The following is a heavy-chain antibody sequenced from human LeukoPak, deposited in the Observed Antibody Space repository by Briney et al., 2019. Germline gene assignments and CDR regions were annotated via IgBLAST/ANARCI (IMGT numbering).Heavy chain of an antibody. CDR2: VNNDGSSR. V-gene: IGHV3-74*01. Sequence: GGSLRLSCAASGFTFSTYWMNWVRQAPGKGLVWDSRVNNDGSSRSYADSVKGRFTISRDNTKNTLYLQMNSLRAEDTAVYYCARDLNDLLQNYRSTWYPADYWGQGTLVTVSS. CDR1: GFTFSTYW. J-gene: IGHJ4*02. CDR3: ARDLNDLLQNYRSTWYPADY. D-gene: IGHD6-13*01.